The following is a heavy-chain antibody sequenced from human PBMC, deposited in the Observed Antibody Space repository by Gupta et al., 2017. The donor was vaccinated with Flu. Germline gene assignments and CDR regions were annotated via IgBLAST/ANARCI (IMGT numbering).Heavy chain of an antibody. D-gene: IGHD5-12*01. J-gene: IGHJ6*02. CDR2: MLSSGVT. Sequence: IRQAAGKGLDWIGRMLSSGVTNHNPSLKSRVTMSVDTSKNQFSLKLSSVTAADTAVYYCARDETLRGYSGYDAGMDVWGQGTTVTVSS. CDR3: ARDETLRGYSGYDAGMDV. V-gene: IGHV4-4*07.